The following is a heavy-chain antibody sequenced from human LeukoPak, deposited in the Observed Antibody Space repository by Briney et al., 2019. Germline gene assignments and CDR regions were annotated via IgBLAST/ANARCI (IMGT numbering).Heavy chain of an antibody. CDR2: IIPIFGTA. D-gene: IGHD5-12*01. V-gene: IGHV1-69*13. CDR1: GYTFTSYG. Sequence: ASVKVSCKASGYTFTSYGISWVRQAPGQGLEWMGGIIPIFGTANYAQKFQGRVTITADESTSTAYMELSSLRSEDTAVYYCARDQGGYGEPFDYWGQGTLVTVSS. J-gene: IGHJ4*02. CDR3: ARDQGGYGEPFDY.